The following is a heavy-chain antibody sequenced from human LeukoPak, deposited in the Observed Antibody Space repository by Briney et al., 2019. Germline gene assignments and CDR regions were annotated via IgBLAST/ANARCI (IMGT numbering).Heavy chain of an antibody. J-gene: IGHJ5*02. CDR2: IYYSGST. CDR3: ARKAPKKGWFDP. V-gene: IGHV4-59*08. Sequence: SETLSLTCTVSGGSISSYYWSWIRQPPGKGLEWIGYIYYSGSTNYNPSLKSRVTISVDTSKNQFSLKLSSVTAADTAVYYCARKAPKKGWFDPWGQGTLVTVSS. CDR1: GGSISSYY.